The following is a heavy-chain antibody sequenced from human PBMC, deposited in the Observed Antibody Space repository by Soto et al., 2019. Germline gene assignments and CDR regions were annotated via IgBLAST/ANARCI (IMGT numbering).Heavy chain of an antibody. CDR2: IYWDDDK. CDR3: AHRRGYSFGYLDY. Sequence: QITLKESGPTLVKPTQTLTLTCTFSGFSLRTSGLGVDWIRQPPGKALEWLALIYWDDDKRYSPSPKSRPTITKDTSKNQVVLTLPNMDPVDTATYYCAHRRGYSFGYLDYWGQGTLVTVSS. CDR1: GFSLRTSGLG. V-gene: IGHV2-5*02. J-gene: IGHJ4*02. D-gene: IGHD5-18*01.